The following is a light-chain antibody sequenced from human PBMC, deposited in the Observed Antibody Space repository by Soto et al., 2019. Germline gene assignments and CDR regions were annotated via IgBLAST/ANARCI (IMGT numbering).Light chain of an antibody. J-gene: IGLJ2*01. Sequence: QSALTQPASVSGSPGQSITISCTGTRSDVGGYNYVSWYQQHPGKAPKLMIYEVSNRPSGVSNRFSGSKSGNTASLTISGLQAEDEADYYCSSYTSSSTLVVFGGGTKLTV. CDR3: SSYTSSSTLVV. CDR2: EVS. V-gene: IGLV2-14*01. CDR1: RSDVGGYNY.